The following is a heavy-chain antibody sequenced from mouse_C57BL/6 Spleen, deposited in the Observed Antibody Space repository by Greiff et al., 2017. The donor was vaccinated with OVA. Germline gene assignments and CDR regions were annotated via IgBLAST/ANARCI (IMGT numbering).Heavy chain of an antibody. CDR3: ARDYGNYEWYFDY. J-gene: IGHJ2*01. Sequence: VQLQQPGAELVKPGASVKLSCKASGYTFTSSWMHWVKQRPCRGLEGIGRLDPYSGGTKYNEKFKSKATLTVDKPSSTAYMQLSSLTSEDSAVYYCARDYGNYEWYFDYWGQGTTLTVSS. V-gene: IGHV1-72*01. CDR1: GYTFTSSW. D-gene: IGHD2-1*01. CDR2: LDPYSGGT.